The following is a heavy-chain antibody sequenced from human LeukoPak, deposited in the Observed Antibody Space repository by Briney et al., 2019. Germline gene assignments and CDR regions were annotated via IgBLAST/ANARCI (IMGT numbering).Heavy chain of an antibody. Sequence: GGSLRLSCAASGFTFGSYAMSWVRLAPGKGLEWVSTVSGSGGSTYYAASVKGRFTISRDNSKNTLYLQMNSLRAEDTAVYYCAKCAGGDIVVVVAANDYWGQGTLVTVSS. CDR2: VSGSGGST. D-gene: IGHD2-15*01. CDR3: AKCAGGDIVVVVAANDY. J-gene: IGHJ4*02. CDR1: GFTFGSYA. V-gene: IGHV3-23*01.